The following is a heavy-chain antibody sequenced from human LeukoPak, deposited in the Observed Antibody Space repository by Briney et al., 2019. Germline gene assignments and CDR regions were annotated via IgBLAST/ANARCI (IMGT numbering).Heavy chain of an antibody. J-gene: IGHJ4*02. V-gene: IGHV3-48*04. CDR1: GFTFSSYS. CDR3: ARDGGY. CDR2: ISSSSSTI. D-gene: IGHD3-10*01. Sequence: GGSLRLSCAASGFTFSSYSMNWVRQAPGKGLEWVSYISSSSSTIYYADSVKGRFTISRDNAKNTLYLQMNSLRAEDTAVYYCARDGGYWGQGTLVTVSS.